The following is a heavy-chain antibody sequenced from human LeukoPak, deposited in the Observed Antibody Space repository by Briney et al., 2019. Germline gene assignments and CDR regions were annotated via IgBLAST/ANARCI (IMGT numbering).Heavy chain of an antibody. Sequence: PGGSLRLSCAASGFTFSSYWMHWVRQAPGKGLVWVSRINSDGSSTSYADSVKGRFTISRDNAKNTLYLQMNSLRAEDTAVYYCARKDSSGYCFDYWGQGTLVTVSS. CDR2: INSDGSST. V-gene: IGHV3-74*01. J-gene: IGHJ4*02. CDR3: ARKDSSGYCFDY. CDR1: GFTFSSYW. D-gene: IGHD3-22*01.